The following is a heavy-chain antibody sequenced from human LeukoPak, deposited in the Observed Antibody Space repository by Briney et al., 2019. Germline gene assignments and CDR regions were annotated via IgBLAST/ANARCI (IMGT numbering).Heavy chain of an antibody. CDR1: GFSFSSHG. D-gene: IGHD1-26*01. CDR2: IIGGAGST. J-gene: IGHJ4*02. CDR3: AKDRVGAILYFDY. Sequence: GTLRLSCAASGFSFSSHGMSWVRQAPGKGLEWVSGIIGGAGSTYYADSVKGRFTISRDNSKNTLYLQMSSLRVEDTALYYCAKDRVGAILYFDYWGQGTLVTVSS. V-gene: IGHV3-23*01.